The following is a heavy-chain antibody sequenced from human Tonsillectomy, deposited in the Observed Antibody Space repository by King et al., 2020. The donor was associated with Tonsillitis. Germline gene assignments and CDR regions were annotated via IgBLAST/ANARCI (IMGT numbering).Heavy chain of an antibody. D-gene: IGHD3-22*01. CDR3: ARDSGDYYESSGFRGHYFDF. V-gene: IGHV1-69*01. CDR2: IIPTFQTP. CDR1: GGAFSTHA. Sequence: VQLVESGTEVKRPGSSMKVSCKASGGAFSTHAINWVRQAPGQGLEWMGGIIPTFQTPIYAQKFQDRVIITADESTTTAYMEVRSLTSEDTAVYYCARDSGDYYESSGFRGHYFDFWGQGTLVTVSS. J-gene: IGHJ4*02.